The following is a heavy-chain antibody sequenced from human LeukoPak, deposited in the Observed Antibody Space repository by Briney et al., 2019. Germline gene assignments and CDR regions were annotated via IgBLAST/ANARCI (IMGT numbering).Heavy chain of an antibody. Sequence: ASVKVSCKASGYTFTTYAMNWVRQAPGQGLEWMGWINTNTGNPTYAQGFTGRFVFSLDTSVSTAYLQISSLKAEDTAVYYCGRARIEKPLVFGWFDPWGQGTLVTVSS. D-gene: IGHD6-6*01. V-gene: IGHV7-4-1*02. CDR2: INTNTGNP. CDR1: GYTFTTYA. CDR3: GRARIEKPLVFGWFDP. J-gene: IGHJ5*02.